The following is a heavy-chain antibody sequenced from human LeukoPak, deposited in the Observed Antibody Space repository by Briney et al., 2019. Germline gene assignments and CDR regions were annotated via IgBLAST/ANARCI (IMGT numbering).Heavy chain of an antibody. J-gene: IGHJ5*02. D-gene: IGHD3-10*01. V-gene: IGHV3-66*01. Sequence: GGSLRLSCAASGFNVSSNYMSWVRQAPGKGLEWVSVVYSDGSTYYADSVKGRFTISRDNSKNTLYLQVNSLRAEDTAVYYCARDLYFGELLGGVDPWGQGTLVTVSS. CDR1: GFNVSSNY. CDR2: VYSDGST. CDR3: ARDLYFGELLGGVDP.